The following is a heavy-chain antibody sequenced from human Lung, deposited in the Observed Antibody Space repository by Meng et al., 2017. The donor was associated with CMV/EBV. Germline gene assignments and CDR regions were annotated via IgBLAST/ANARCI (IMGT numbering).Heavy chain of an antibody. D-gene: IGHD2-2*01. V-gene: IGHV3-23*01. CDR2: ISGSGGST. Sequence: SCAASGFTFTSYAMSWVRQAPGKGLEWVSAISGSGGSTYYADSVKGRFTISRDNSKNTLYLQMNSLRAEDTAVYDCAKDGLVIPEGGMDVWGQGXTVTVSS. CDR3: AKDGLVIPEGGMDV. CDR1: GFTFTSYA. J-gene: IGHJ6*02.